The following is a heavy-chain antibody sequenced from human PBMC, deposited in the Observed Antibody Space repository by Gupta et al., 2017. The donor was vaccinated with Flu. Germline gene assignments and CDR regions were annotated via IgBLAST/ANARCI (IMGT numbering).Heavy chain of an antibody. V-gene: IGHV3-74*01. J-gene: IGHJ4*02. CDR3: ARDDWGDSPIDY. D-gene: IGHD2-21*02. CDR2: IDEAGSSA. Sequence: EVQLVESGGGLVQPGGSLRLSCAASGFPFRSYWMHWVRQVPGKGLVWVSRIDEAGSSAGYADSVKGRFTISRDNAKDTLYLQMDSLRVEDTAVYYCARDDWGDSPIDYWGQGTLVTVSS. CDR1: GFPFRSYW.